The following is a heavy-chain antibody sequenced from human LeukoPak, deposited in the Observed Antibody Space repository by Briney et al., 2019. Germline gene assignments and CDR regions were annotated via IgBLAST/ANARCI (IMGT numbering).Heavy chain of an antibody. J-gene: IGHJ3*02. Sequence: GASVKVSCKASGYTFTGYYMHWVRQAPGQGLEWMGWINPNSGGTNYAQKSQGRVTMTRDTSISTAYMELSRLRSDDTAVYYCARVGYCSSTSCYTPRGAFDIWGQGTMVTVSS. CDR1: GYTFTGYY. V-gene: IGHV1-2*02. CDR3: ARVGYCSSTSCYTPRGAFDI. D-gene: IGHD2-2*02. CDR2: INPNSGGT.